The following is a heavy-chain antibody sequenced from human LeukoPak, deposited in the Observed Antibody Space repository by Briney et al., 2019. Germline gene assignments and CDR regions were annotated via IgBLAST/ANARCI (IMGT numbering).Heavy chain of an antibody. CDR1: GFTFSSYG. CDR2: ISYDGSNK. V-gene: IGHV3-30*03. Sequence: GGSLRLSCAASGFTFSSYGMHWVRQAPGKGLEWVAVISYDGSNKYYADSVKGRFTISRDNSKNTLYLQMNSLRAEDTAVYYCASILDSSSWLNYYYYGMDVWGQGTTVTVSS. D-gene: IGHD6-13*01. J-gene: IGHJ6*02. CDR3: ASILDSSSWLNYYYYGMDV.